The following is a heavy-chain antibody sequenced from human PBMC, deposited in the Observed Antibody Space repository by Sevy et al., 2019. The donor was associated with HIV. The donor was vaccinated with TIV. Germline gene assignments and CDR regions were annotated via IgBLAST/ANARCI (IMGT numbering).Heavy chain of an antibody. CDR2: ISGGGGGT. CDR3: ARNLGHLTGV. V-gene: IGHV3-23*01. D-gene: IGHD3-16*01. Sequence: GGSLRLSCAASGFTFNNYAMSWVRQAPGKGLEGKGLEWVSTISGGGGGTYYADSVKGRFTISRDNSKNTLYFQMNSLRVEDTAVYYCARNLGHLTGVWGQGTTVTVSS. J-gene: IGHJ6*02. CDR1: GFTFNNYA.